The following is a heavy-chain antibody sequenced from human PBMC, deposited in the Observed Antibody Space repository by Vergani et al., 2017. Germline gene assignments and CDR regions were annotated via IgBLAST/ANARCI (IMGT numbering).Heavy chain of an antibody. CDR3: ARDDYDFWSGYYPYYYGMDV. CDR1: GFTVSSNY. J-gene: IGHJ6*02. D-gene: IGHD3-3*01. Sequence: EVQLVETGGGLIQPGGSLRLSCAASGFTVSSNYMSWVRQAPGKGLEWVSRINSDGSSTSYADSVKGRFTISRDNAKNTLYLQMNSLRAEDTAVYYCARDDYDFWSGYYPYYYGMDVWGQGTTVTVSS. V-gene: IGHV3-74*01. CDR2: INSDGSST.